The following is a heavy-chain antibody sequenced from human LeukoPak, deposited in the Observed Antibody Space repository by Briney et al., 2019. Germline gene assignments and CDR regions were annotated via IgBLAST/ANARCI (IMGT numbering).Heavy chain of an antibody. CDR2: IIPIFGTA. D-gene: IGHD6-19*01. V-gene: IGHV1-69*06. CDR1: GGTFSSYA. Sequence: ASVKVSCKASGGTFSSYAISWVRQAPGQGLEWMGGIIPIFGTANYAQKFQGRVTITADKSTSTAYMELSSLRSEDTAVYYCAADRRSSGWYGLPRYFDLWGRGTLVTVSS. CDR3: AADRRSSGWYGLPRYFDL. J-gene: IGHJ2*01.